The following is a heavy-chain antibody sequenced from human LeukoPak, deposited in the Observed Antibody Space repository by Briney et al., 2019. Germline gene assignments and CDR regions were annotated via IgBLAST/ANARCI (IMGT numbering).Heavy chain of an antibody. CDR1: RFTFRSSW. J-gene: IGHJ5*02. CDR2: IDQRGGDK. V-gene: IGHV3-7*01. D-gene: IGHD7-27*01. Sequence: GGSLRLSCAASRFTFRSSWMSWVRQAPGKGLEWVATIDQRGGDKFSVDSVKGRFIISRDNAKNSVYLQMNSLTAEDTAVYYCARSSLGWFDPWGQGTLVTDSS. CDR3: ARSSLGWFDP.